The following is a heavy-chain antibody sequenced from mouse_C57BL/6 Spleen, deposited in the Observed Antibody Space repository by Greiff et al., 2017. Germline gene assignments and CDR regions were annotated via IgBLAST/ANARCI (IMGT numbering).Heavy chain of an antibody. CDR1: GYSITSGYY. CDR2: ISYDGSN. D-gene: IGHD1-3*01. J-gene: IGHJ1*03. CDR3: AREGYKRDWYFDV. Sequence: EVQLQESGPGLVKPSQSLSLTCSVTGYSITSGYYWNWIRQFPGNKLEWMGYISYDGSNNYNPSLKNRISITRDTSKNQFFLKLNSVTTEDTATYYCAREGYKRDWYFDVWGTGTTVTVSS. V-gene: IGHV3-6*01.